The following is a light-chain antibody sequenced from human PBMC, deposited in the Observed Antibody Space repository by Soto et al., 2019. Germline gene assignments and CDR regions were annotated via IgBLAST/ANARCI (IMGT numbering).Light chain of an antibody. V-gene: IGLV2-14*02. Sequence: QSALTQPASVSGSLGQSTTISCIGSSDNIGSYNLVSWYQQKPGKAPKIIIFEGSKRPSGVPDRFSGSKSGNTASLTVSGLQAEDEADYYCSSYAGSNNCVFGGGTKLTVL. CDR1: SDNIGSYNL. CDR3: SSYAGSNNCV. CDR2: EGS. J-gene: IGLJ3*02.